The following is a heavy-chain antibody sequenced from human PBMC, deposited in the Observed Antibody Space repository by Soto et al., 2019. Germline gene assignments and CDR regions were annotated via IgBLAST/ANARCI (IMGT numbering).Heavy chain of an antibody. CDR1: GYTFTGHY. D-gene: IGHD5-12*01. J-gene: IGHJ4*02. Sequence: SVKVSCKASGYTFTGHYIHWVRQAPEQGPEWMGEIGPESGATRYAQKFQGRVTMTRDMSITTVYMELNNLSPDDTAVYYCGRGRSGQIVVFYWGQGTPVTVSS. CDR2: IGPESGAT. CDR3: GRGRSGQIVVFY. V-gene: IGHV1-2*02.